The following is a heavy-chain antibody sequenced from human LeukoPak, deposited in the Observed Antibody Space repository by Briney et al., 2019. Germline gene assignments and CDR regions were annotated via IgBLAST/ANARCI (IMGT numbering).Heavy chain of an antibody. CDR2: ISGGGDIT. J-gene: IGHJ1*01. D-gene: IGHD1-26*01. CDR3: AKVANSESPG. V-gene: IGHV3-23*01. Sequence: GGSLRLSCAASGFTFSSYAMTWGRQAPGKGLEWVSSISGGGDITYYADSVKGRFTISRDNSKNTLYMQMNSLRGEDTAVYYCAKVANSESPGWGQGTPVTVSS. CDR1: GFTFSSYA.